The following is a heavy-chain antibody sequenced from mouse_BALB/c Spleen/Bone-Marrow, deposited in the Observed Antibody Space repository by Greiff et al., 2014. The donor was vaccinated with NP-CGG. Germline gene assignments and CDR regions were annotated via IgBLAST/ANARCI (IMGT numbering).Heavy chain of an antibody. J-gene: IGHJ2*01. Sequence: QVQLKESGAELARPGASVKLSCKASGYTFTSYWMQWVKQRPGQGLEWIGAIYPGDGDTRYTQKFKGKATLTADKSSSTAYMQLSRLASEDSAVYYCARGFPFDYWGQGTTLTVSS. CDR1: GYTFTSYW. CDR2: IYPGDGDT. CDR3: ARGFPFDY. V-gene: IGHV1-87*01.